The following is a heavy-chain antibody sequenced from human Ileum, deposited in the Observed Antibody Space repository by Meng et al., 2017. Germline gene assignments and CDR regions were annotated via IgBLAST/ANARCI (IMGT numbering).Heavy chain of an antibody. Sequence: EVQLVESGGGLVQPGVSLRLSCAASGFPFSSYWMHWVRQVPGKGLVWVSRIRYDGSRTGYADSVKGRFTISRDNAKNTVYLQMNSLRAEDTAIYYCAKDFSSSPGDYWGQGTLVTVSS. D-gene: IGHD2/OR15-2a*01. CDR2: IRYDGSRT. CDR3: AKDFSSSPGDY. V-gene: IGHV3-74*01. J-gene: IGHJ4*02. CDR1: GFPFSSYW.